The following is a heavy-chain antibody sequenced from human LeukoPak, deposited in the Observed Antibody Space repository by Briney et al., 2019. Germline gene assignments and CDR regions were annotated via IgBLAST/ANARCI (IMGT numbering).Heavy chain of an antibody. CDR2: ISGSGGST. Sequence: GGSLRLSCGASGFRFSSYAMSWVRQAPGKGLEWVSSISGSGGSTYYTDSVKGRFAISRDNSKSTLYLQMNSLGTDDTALYYCVKGGQNYDFWRFDYWGRGTLVTASS. D-gene: IGHD3-3*01. J-gene: IGHJ4*02. CDR3: VKGGQNYDFWRFDY. V-gene: IGHV3-23*01. CDR1: GFRFSSYA.